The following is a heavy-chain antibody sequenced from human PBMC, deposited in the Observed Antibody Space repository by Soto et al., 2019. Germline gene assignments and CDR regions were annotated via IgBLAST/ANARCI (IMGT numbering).Heavy chain of an antibody. D-gene: IGHD2-2*01. J-gene: IGHJ5*02. CDR2: IIPILGIA. Sequence: SVKVSCKASGGTFSSYTISWVGQAPGQGLEWMGRIIPILGIANYAQKFQGRVTITADKSTSTACMELSSLRSEDTAVYYCARDSTLGYCSSTSCYAGFGNWFDPWGQGTLVTVSS. CDR3: ARDSTLGYCSSTSCYAGFGNWFDP. V-gene: IGHV1-69*04. CDR1: GGTFSSYT.